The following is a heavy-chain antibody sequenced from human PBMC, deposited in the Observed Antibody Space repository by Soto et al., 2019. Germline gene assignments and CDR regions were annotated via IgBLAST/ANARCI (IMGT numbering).Heavy chain of an antibody. CDR1: GGTFSSYS. V-gene: IGHV1-69*01. CDR2: IIPIFGTA. J-gene: IGHJ4*02. D-gene: IGHD1-26*01. Sequence: QVQLVQSGAEVKKPGSSVKVSCKASGGTFSSYSINWVRQAPGQGLEWMGEIIPIFGTANYARKFQGSVKITADESTSTAYMELSSLRTEDTAVYYCARDGGRHSGGIDYWGQGTLVTVSS. CDR3: ARDGGRHSGGIDY.